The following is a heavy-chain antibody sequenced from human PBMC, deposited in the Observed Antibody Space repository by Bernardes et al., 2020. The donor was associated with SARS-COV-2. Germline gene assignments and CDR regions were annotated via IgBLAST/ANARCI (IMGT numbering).Heavy chain of an antibody. CDR1: GGSFSGYY. D-gene: IGHD2-15*01. V-gene: IGHV4-34*01. J-gene: IGHJ5*02. CDR3: ARGGGRLRNIVVVVAATFDP. CDR2: INHSGST. Sequence: SETLYLTCAVYGGSFSGYYWSWIRKPPGKGLEWIGEINHSGSTNYNPSLKSRVTISVDTSKNQFSLKLSSVTAADTAVYYCARGGGRLRNIVVVVAATFDPWGQGTLVTVSS.